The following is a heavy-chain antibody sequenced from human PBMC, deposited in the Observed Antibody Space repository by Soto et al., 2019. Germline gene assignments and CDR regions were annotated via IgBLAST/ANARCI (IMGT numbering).Heavy chain of an antibody. V-gene: IGHV1-18*01. CDR1: GYTFTSYG. CDR3: ARIVDYVGFYLFGP. D-gene: IGHD4-17*01. CDR2: TSAYNGNT. J-gene: IGHJ5*02. Sequence: ASVKVSCKASGYTFTSYGISWVRQAPGQGLEWMGWTSAYNGNTNYAQKLQGRVTMTTDTSTSTAYMELRSLRSDDTAVYYCARIVDYVGFYLFGPWGQGTLVTVSS.